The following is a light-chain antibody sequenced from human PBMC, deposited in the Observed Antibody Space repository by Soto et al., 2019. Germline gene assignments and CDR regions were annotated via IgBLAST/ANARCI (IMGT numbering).Light chain of an antibody. Sequence: QSVLTQPRSVSGSPGQSVTISCTGTSSDVGDYSYVSWYQQHPGKAPKLIIYDVTKRPSGVPDRFSGSKSGNTASLTISGLQAEDEADYFCCSYAGSYTSPYVFGTGIKVTVL. CDR2: DVT. J-gene: IGLJ1*01. CDR3: CSYAGSYTSPYV. V-gene: IGLV2-11*01. CDR1: SSDVGDYSY.